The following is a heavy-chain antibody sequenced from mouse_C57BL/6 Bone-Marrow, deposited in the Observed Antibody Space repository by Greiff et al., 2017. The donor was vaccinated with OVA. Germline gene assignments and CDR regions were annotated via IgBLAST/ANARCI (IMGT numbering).Heavy chain of an antibody. J-gene: IGHJ1*03. CDR3: PVVAPYFDV. CDR1: GYTFTSYD. V-gene: IGHV1-85*01. CDR2: IYPRDGST. Sequence: VQLQQSGPELVKPGASVKLSCKASGYTFTSYDINWVKQRPGPGLEWIGWIYPRDGSTKYNEKFKGKATLTVDTSSSTAYMELHSLTSEDSAVYFCPVVAPYFDVWGTGTTVTVSS. D-gene: IGHD1-1*01.